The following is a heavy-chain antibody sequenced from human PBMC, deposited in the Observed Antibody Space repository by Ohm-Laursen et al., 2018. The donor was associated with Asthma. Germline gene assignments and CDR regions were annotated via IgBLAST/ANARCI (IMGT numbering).Heavy chain of an antibody. CDR3: AKDGVYYGDRYYYYYGMDV. D-gene: IGHD4-17*01. Sequence: SLRLSCTASGFTFSSYGMHWVRQAPGKGLEWVSAISGSGGSTYYADSVKGRFTISRDNSKNTLYLQMNSLRAEDTAVYYCAKDGVYYGDRYYYYYGMDVWGQGTTVTVSS. V-gene: IGHV3-23*01. CDR2: ISGSGGST. J-gene: IGHJ6*02. CDR1: GFTFSSYG.